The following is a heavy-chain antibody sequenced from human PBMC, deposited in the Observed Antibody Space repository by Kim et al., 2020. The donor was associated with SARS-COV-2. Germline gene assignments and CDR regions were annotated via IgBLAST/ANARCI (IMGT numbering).Heavy chain of an antibody. CDR3: AKLPSRSSASFDH. J-gene: IGHJ4*02. Sequence: YADSVKGRFTISRDKYKSTVYLQMNSLRADDTAVYYCAKLPSRSSASFDHWGQGTLVTVSS. D-gene: IGHD6-13*01. V-gene: IGHV3-23*01.